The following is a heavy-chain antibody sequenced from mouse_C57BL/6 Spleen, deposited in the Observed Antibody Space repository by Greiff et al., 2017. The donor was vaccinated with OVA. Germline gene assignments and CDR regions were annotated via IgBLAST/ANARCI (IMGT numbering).Heavy chain of an antibody. V-gene: IGHV1-64*01. CDR2: IHPNSGST. J-gene: IGHJ2*01. D-gene: IGHD3-2*02. CDR1: GYTFTSYW. CDR3: ARFGTAQATWADY. Sequence: QVQLQQSGAELVKPGASVKLSCKASGYTFTSYWMHWVKQRPGQGLEWIGMIHPNSGSTNYNEKFKSKATLTVDKSSSTAYMQLSSLTSEDSAVYYCARFGTAQATWADYWGQGTTLTVSS.